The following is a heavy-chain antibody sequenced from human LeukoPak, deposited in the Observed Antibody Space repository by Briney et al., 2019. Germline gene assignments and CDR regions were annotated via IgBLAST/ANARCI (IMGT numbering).Heavy chain of an antibody. CDR1: AGSFRSFA. CDR2: IIPIFRTA. CDR3: ARALRYYSDSSGYAFDY. D-gene: IGHD3-22*01. J-gene: IGHJ4*02. V-gene: IGHV1-69*13. Sequence: SVTLSCTCSAGSFRSFAISWVRQAPGQGLELMGGIIPIFRTANYAQKFQGRVTITADESTSTAYMELSSLRSEDTAVYYCARALRYYSDSSGYAFDYWGQGTLVTVSS.